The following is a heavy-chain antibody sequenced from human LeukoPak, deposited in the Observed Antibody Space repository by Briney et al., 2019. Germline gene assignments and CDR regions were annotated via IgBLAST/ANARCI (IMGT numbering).Heavy chain of an antibody. CDR3: ARVVSFYFDY. D-gene: IGHD3-10*01. Sequence: PGGSLRLSCAASGFTVSSNYMSWVHQAPGKGLEWVSVIYSGGSTYYADSVKGRFTISRDNSKNTLYLQMNSLRAEDTAVYYCARVVSFYFDYWGQGTLVTVSS. V-gene: IGHV3-53*01. CDR1: GFTVSSNY. CDR2: IYSGGST. J-gene: IGHJ4*02.